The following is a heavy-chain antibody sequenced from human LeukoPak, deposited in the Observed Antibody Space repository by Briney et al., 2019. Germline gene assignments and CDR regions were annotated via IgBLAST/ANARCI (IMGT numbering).Heavy chain of an antibody. Sequence: GRSLRLSCAACGFIFSSYSMNCVRQAPGKGLEWVSSISSSSCYILYTDSVKERFTNPRDNDKNSLHWQMNSLIGEDRAVYYCTRDGNDAFDIWGQGTMVTVSS. CDR2: ISSSSCYI. D-gene: IGHD1-26*01. CDR1: GFIFSSYS. V-gene: IGHV3-21*01. CDR3: TRDGNDAFDI. J-gene: IGHJ3*02.